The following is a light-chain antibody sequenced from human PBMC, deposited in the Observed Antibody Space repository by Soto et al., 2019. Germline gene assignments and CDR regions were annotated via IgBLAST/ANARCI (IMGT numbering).Light chain of an antibody. Sequence: DIQLTQSPSTLSSSIGDRVTIACRASQGITNWLAWYQQKPGKAPKLLIFHASRLESGVPSRFSGSGSGTEFTLTISRLQPDDFATYYCQQYNSYWTFGQGTKVDIK. J-gene: IGKJ1*01. CDR1: QGITNW. CDR3: QQYNSYWT. CDR2: HAS. V-gene: IGKV1-5*01.